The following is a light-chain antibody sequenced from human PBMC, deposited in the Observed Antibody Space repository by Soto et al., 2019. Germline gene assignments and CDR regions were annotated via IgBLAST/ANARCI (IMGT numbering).Light chain of an antibody. CDR2: DVS. Sequence: QSVLTQPASVSGSPGQSITISCTGTSSDVGGYNYVSWYQQHPGKAPKLMIYDVSNRPSGVSNPFSGSKSGNTASLTISGLQAEDEADYYCSSYTSSSTLDVFGTGTKVTVL. V-gene: IGLV2-14*01. J-gene: IGLJ1*01. CDR3: SSYTSSSTLDV. CDR1: SSDVGGYNY.